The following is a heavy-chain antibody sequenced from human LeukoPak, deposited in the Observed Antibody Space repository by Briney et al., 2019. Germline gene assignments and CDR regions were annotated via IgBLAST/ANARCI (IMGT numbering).Heavy chain of an antibody. Sequence: PGRSLRLSCAASGFTFRSYGLHWVRQAPGKGLEWVALIRSDGSNKNYADSVKGRFTISRDASKNTVYLQMNSLRAEDTAVYSCAKWSGDYPSYYLDYWGQGTLVTVSS. V-gene: IGHV3-33*06. CDR2: IRSDGSNK. D-gene: IGHD4-17*01. CDR3: AKWSGDYPSYYLDY. CDR1: GFTFRSYG. J-gene: IGHJ4*02.